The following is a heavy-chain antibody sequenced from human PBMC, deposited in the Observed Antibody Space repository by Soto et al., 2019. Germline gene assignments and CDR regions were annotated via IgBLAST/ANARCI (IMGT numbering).Heavy chain of an antibody. CDR2: ISYDGSNK. D-gene: IGHD4-17*01. CDR3: ARGIPLQYTKVTPRLNY. CDR1: GFTFSSYA. J-gene: IGHJ4*02. Sequence: QVQLVESGGGVVQPGRSLRLSCAASGFTFSSYAMHWVRQAPGKGLEWVAVISYDGSNKYYADSVKGRFTISRDNSKNTLYVQMNSLRAEDTAVYYCARGIPLQYTKVTPRLNYCGQGSLVTVSS. V-gene: IGHV3-30-3*01.